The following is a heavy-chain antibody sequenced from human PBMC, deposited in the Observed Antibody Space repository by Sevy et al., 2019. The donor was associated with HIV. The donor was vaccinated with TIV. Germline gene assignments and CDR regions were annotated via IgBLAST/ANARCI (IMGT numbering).Heavy chain of an antibody. Sequence: ASVKVSCKVSGYTLTELSMHWVRQAPGKGLEWMGGFDPEDGETIYAQKFQGRVTMTEDTSTDTAYMELSSLRSEDTAVYYCATGCGSGGYTDDAFDIWGQGTMVTVSS. CDR1: GYTLTELS. J-gene: IGHJ3*02. V-gene: IGHV1-24*01. CDR3: ATGCGSGGYTDDAFDI. CDR2: FDPEDGET. D-gene: IGHD6-13*01.